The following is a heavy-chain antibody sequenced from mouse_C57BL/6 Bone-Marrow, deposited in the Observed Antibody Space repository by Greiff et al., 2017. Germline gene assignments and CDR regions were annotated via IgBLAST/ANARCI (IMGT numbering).Heavy chain of an antibody. CDR3: ARSLITTVVATDY. J-gene: IGHJ2*01. CDR1: GYTFTSYW. D-gene: IGHD1-1*01. CDR2: IDPSDSET. V-gene: IGHV1-52*01. Sequence: QVHVKQPGAELVRPGSSVKLSCKASGYTFTSYWMHWVKQRPIQGLEWIGNIDPSDSETHYNQKFKDKATLTVDKSSSTAYMRLSSLTSEDSAVYYCARSLITTVVATDYWGQGTTLTVSS.